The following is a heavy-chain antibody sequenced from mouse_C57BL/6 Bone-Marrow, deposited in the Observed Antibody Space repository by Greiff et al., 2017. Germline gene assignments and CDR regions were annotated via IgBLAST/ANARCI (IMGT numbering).Heavy chain of an antibody. CDR1: GYTFTSYW. CDR2: IDPSDRYT. CDR3: AKHPMDD. J-gene: IGHJ4*01. Sequence: QVQLQQPGAELVKPGASVKLSCKASGYTFTSYWMQWVKQRPGQGLEWIGEIDPSDRYTNYNQKFKGKATLTVDTSSSTAYMQLSSLTSEDSAVYYCAKHPMDDWGQGTSVTVSS. V-gene: IGHV1-50*01.